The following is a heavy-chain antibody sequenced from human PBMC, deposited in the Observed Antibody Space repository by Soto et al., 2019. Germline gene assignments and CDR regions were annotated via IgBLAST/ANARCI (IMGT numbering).Heavy chain of an antibody. D-gene: IGHD6-19*01. CDR3: ARDPVAGTYFDY. V-gene: IGHV1-18*01. J-gene: IGHJ4*02. Sequence: QVQLVQSGAEVKKPGASVKVSCKASGYTFTSYGISWVRQAPGQGREWMGWINAYNGNTNYAQKLQGRVTMTTNTSTSTAYIELRSLRSDDTAVFYCARDPVAGTYFDYWGQGTLVTVSS. CDR1: GYTFTSYG. CDR2: INAYNGNT.